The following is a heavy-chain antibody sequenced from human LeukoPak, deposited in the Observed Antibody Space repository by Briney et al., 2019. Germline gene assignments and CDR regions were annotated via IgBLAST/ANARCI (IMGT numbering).Heavy chain of an antibody. CDR2: IYYSGTT. V-gene: IGHV4-59*08. Sequence: SETLSLTCTVSGGSISAYYWSWIRQPPGKGLEWIGYIYYSGTTNYNPSLKSRVTMSVDTSKNQFSLKLSSVTAADTAVYYCARLTVVTEDAFDIWGQGTMVPVSS. CDR3: ARLTVVTEDAFDI. CDR1: GGSISAYY. D-gene: IGHD4-23*01. J-gene: IGHJ3*02.